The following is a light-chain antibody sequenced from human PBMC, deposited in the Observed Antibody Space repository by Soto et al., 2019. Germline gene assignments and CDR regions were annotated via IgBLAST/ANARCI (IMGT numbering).Light chain of an antibody. V-gene: IGLV2-23*01. CDR2: EGS. CDR1: SSDVGNYNL. Sequence: QSALTQPASVSGSPGQSITISCTGTSSDVGNYNLVSWYQQHPGEAPKLLIYEGSKRPSGVSNRFSGSKFGNTASLTISGLQAEDEVDYYCCSYAGDSTWVFGGGTKVNVL. J-gene: IGLJ3*02. CDR3: CSYAGDSTWV.